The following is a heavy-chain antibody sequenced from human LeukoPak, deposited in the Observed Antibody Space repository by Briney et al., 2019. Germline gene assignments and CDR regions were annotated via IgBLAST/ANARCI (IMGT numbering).Heavy chain of an antibody. CDR1: GYTLTELS. CDR2: FDPEDGET. CDR3: ATSPSIAAAVVGWGPYYYYMDV. Sequence: GASVKVSCKVSGYTLTELSMHWVRQAPGRGLEWMGGFDPEDGETIYAQKFQGRVTMTEDTSTDTAYMELSSLRSEDTAVYYCATSPSIAAAVVGWGPYYYYMDVWGKGTTVTVSS. J-gene: IGHJ6*03. D-gene: IGHD6-25*01. V-gene: IGHV1-24*01.